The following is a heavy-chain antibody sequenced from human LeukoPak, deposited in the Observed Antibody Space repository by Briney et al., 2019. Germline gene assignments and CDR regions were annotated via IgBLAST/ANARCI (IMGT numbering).Heavy chain of an antibody. V-gene: IGHV4-38-2*01. J-gene: IGHJ4*02. D-gene: IGHD3-3*01. CDR3: ARHNLDFWSGYYGYYFDY. CDR2: IYHSGST. CDR1: GYSISSGYY. Sequence: SETLSLTCAVSGYSISSGYYWGWIRQPPGKGLEWIGSIYHSGSTYYNPSLKSRVTISVDTSKNQFSLKLSSVTAADTAVNYCARHNLDFWSGYYGYYFDYWGQGTLVTVSS.